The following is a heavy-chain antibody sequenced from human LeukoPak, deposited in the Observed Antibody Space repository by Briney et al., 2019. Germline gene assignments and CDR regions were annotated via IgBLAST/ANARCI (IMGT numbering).Heavy chain of an antibody. V-gene: IGHV4-34*01. CDR2: INHSGST. J-gene: IGHJ5*02. D-gene: IGHD3-9*01. Sequence: SETLSLTCAVYGGSFSGYYWSWIRQPPGKGLEWIGEINHSGSTNYNPSLKSRVTISVDTSKNQFSLKLSSVTAADTAVYYCARRLSYDILTGYYKRNWFDPWGQGTLVTVSS. CDR3: ARRLSYDILTGYYKRNWFDP. CDR1: GGSFSGYY.